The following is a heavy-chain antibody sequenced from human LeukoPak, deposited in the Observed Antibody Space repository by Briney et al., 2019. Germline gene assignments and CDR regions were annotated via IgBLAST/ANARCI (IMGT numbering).Heavy chain of an antibody. CDR2: IKQDGSEK. CDR1: GFTFSSYW. V-gene: IGHV3-7*01. D-gene: IGHD3-10*01. J-gene: IGHJ4*02. Sequence: GGSLRLSCAASGFTFSSYWMSWVRQAPGKGLEWVANIKQDGSEKYYVDSVKGRFTISRDNAKNSPYLQMNSLRAEDTAVYYCARDVISGSGSIFDYWGQGTLVTVSS. CDR3: ARDVISGSGSIFDY.